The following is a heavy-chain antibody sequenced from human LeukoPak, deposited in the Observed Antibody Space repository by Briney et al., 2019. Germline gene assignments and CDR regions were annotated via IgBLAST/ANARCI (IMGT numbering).Heavy chain of an antibody. CDR1: GFTFSSYG. Sequence: GGSLRLSCAASGFTFSSYGMNWVRQAPGKGLEWVSSISSSSSYIYYADSVKGRFTISRDNAKNSLYLQMNSLRAEDTAVYYCARDFLRGRVDYWGQGTLVTVSS. CDR3: ARDFLRGRVDY. D-gene: IGHD2-15*01. V-gene: IGHV3-21*01. CDR2: ISSSSSYI. J-gene: IGHJ4*02.